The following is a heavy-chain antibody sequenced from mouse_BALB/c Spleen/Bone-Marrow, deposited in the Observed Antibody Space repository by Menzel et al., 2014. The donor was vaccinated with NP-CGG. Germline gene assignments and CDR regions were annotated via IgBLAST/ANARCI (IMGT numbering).Heavy chain of an antibody. J-gene: IGHJ2*01. CDR1: GFTFSSYG. CDR2: ISSGGSYT. V-gene: IGHV5-6*02. CDR3: ARRRDYDYFDY. D-gene: IGHD2-4*01. Sequence: EVMLVESGGDLVKPGGSLKLSCAASGFTFSSYGMSWVRQIPDKRLEWVATISSGGSYTFYPDSVKGRFTISRDNAMNTLNLQMTSLKSEDTAMYYCARRRDYDYFDYWGQGTTLTVSS.